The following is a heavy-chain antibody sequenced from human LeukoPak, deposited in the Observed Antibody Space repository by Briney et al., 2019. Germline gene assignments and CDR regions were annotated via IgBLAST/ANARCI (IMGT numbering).Heavy chain of an antibody. CDR2: ISSDSTYI. V-gene: IGHV3-21*01. J-gene: IGHJ3*02. Sequence: GGSLRLSCAASGFTVSSNYMSWVRQAPGKGLEWVSYISSDSTYINYAESLKGRFTVSRDNTNNSLSLQLNGLRGDDTALYYCAREGSHLDAFDIWGQGTMVTVSS. CDR3: AREGSHLDAFDI. D-gene: IGHD3-10*01. CDR1: GFTVSSNY.